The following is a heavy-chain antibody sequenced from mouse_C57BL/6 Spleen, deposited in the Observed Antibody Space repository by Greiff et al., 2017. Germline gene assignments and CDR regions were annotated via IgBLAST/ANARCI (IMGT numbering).Heavy chain of an antibody. J-gene: IGHJ4*01. V-gene: IGHV1-15*01. D-gene: IGHD1-1*01. CDR3: TRAPLPSMDY. CDR1: GYTFTDYE. CDR2: IDPETGGT. Sequence: QVHVKQSGAELVRPGASVTLSCKASGYTFTDYEMHWVKQTPVHGLEWIGAIDPETGGTAYNQKFKGKAILTADKSSSTAYMELRSLTSEDSAVYYCTRAPLPSMDYWGQGTSVTVSS.